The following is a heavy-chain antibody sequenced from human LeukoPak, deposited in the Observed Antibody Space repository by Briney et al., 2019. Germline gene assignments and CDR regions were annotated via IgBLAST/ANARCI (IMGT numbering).Heavy chain of an antibody. CDR1: GYMFTGYY. Sequence: ASVKVFCKASGYMFTGYYMNWVRQAPGQGLEWMGWINPNSGGTNDAQKLQGRVTMTRDTSTSTAYMELSRLRSDDTAVYYCVRGTSYYSMDVWGQGTTVTVSS. D-gene: IGHD3-16*01. CDR2: INPNSGGT. V-gene: IGHV1-2*02. J-gene: IGHJ6*02. CDR3: VRGTSYYSMDV.